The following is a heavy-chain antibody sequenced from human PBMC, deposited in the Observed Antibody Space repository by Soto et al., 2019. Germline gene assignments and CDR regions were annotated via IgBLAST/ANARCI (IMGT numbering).Heavy chain of an antibody. J-gene: IGHJ4*02. Sequence: GGSLRLSCSASGFTFSSYAMHWVRQAPGKGLEYVSGVRGNGDPPFYADSVKGRFTISRDNSKDTLYLQMSGLSADDTAVYYCVKSRGGNNFDFFDWGQGALVTVSS. CDR1: GFTFSSYA. CDR2: VRGNGDPP. CDR3: VKSRGGNNFDFFD. V-gene: IGHV3-64D*06. D-gene: IGHD5-12*01.